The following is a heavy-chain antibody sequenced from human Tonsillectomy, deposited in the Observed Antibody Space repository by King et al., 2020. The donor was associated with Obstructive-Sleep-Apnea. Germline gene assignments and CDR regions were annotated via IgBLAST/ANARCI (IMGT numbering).Heavy chain of an antibody. CDR2: ISYDGSNK. Sequence: VQLVESGGGVVPPGRPLRLSCAASGFTLSRYAIHWVRQAPGKGLEWVALISYDGSNKYYADSVKSRFTISRDNYKSTLYLQTNSLRAEDTAVFYCARKSPGEYYDSSGYPYYYGLDVWGQGTTVTVSS. V-gene: IGHV3-30*04. J-gene: IGHJ6*02. CDR1: GFTLSRYA. CDR3: ARKSPGEYYDSSGYPYYYGLDV. D-gene: IGHD3-22*01.